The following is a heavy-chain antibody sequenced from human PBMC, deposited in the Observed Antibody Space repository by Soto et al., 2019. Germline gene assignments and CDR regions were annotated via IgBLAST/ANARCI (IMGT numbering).Heavy chain of an antibody. J-gene: IGHJ2*01. Sequence: SETLSLICTVSGGSISSSSYYWGWIRQPPGKGLEWIGSIYYSGSTYYNPSLKSRVTISVDTSKNQFSLKLSSVTAADTAVYYCAVIKGYCGGDCYRYWYFDLWGRGTLVTVSS. CDR2: IYYSGST. CDR1: GGSISSSSYY. V-gene: IGHV4-39*01. D-gene: IGHD2-21*02. CDR3: AVIKGYCGGDCYRYWYFDL.